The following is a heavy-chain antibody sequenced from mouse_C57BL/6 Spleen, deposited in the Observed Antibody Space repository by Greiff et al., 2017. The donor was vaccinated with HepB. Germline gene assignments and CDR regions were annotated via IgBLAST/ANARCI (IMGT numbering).Heavy chain of an antibody. Sequence: VQLQQSGAELVRPGTSVKVSCKASGYAFTNYLIEWVKQRPGQGLEWIGVINPGSGGTNYNEKFKGKATLTADKSSSTAYMQLSSLTSEDSAVYFCARGYDGYPDYWGQGTTLTVSS. CDR1: GYAFTNYL. D-gene: IGHD2-3*01. CDR3: ARGYDGYPDY. CDR2: INPGSGGT. V-gene: IGHV1-54*01. J-gene: IGHJ2*01.